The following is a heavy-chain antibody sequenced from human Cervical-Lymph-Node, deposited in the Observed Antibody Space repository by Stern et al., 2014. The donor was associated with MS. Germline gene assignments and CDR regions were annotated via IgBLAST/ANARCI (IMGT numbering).Heavy chain of an antibody. V-gene: IGHV4-4*07. CDR3: AREGEYCSGSRCYPFLDY. D-gene: IGHD2-15*01. J-gene: IGHJ4*02. CDR2: IYHTGSV. Sequence: QLQLQESGPGLVKPSATLSLTCTVSGGSLRSYYWHWIRQAPGKGLEWLGLIYHTGSVNYNPSLSSRVAMSVDTSKSQFSLTVSSVTAADTAVYYCAREGEYCSGSRCYPFLDYWGQGTLVTVSS. CDR1: GGSLRSYY.